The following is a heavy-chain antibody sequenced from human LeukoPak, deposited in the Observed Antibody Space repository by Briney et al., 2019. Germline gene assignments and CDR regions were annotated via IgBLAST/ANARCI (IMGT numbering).Heavy chain of an antibody. Sequence: PGGSLRLSCAASGFTFSSYSMNWVRQAPGKGLEWVSSISSSSSYIYYADSVKGRFTISRDNAKNSLYLQMNSLRAEDTAVYYCARAVMEQWLVFDYWGQGTLVTVSS. D-gene: IGHD6-19*01. CDR1: GFTFSSYS. CDR2: ISSSSSYI. J-gene: IGHJ4*02. CDR3: ARAVMEQWLVFDY. V-gene: IGHV3-21*01.